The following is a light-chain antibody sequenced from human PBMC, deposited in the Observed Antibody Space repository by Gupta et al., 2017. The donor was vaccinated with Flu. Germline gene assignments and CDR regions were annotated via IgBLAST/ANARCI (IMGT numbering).Light chain of an antibody. CDR1: SLRNSY. CDR3: YSPANTDNHKGV. CDR2: AKN. Sequence: SSELTQDPAVSVALGQTVRITCQGDSLRNSYASWYQPKPGQDPVLVISAKNIRPSGIPDRFSFSSSGNTASFTTTGAQAEDEADYYYYSPANTDNHKGVFGGGTKLTVL. J-gene: IGLJ3*02. V-gene: IGLV3-19*01.